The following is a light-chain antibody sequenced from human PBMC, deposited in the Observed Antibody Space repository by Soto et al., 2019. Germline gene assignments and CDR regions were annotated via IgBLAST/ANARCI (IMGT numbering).Light chain of an antibody. CDR1: QSMTRTY. Sequence: EIVLMQSPGTLSLSPGERATLSCRASQSMTRTYIAWYQKKPGQAPRLLIYAASIRAPGIPDKFSGTGSGTDYSLTIDRLEPEDSAVYCCHQYDNAPQTFGQGTKVEI. V-gene: IGKV3-20*01. CDR3: HQYDNAPQT. CDR2: AAS. J-gene: IGKJ2*01.